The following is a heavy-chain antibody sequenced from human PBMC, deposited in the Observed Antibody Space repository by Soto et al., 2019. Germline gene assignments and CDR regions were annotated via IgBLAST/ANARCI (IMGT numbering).Heavy chain of an antibody. CDR3: ARDPPNYDILTGYPY. CDR1: GFTFSSYA. D-gene: IGHD3-9*01. Sequence: PGGSLRLSCAASGFTFSSYAMHWVRQAPGKGLEWVAVISYDGSNKYYADSVKGRFTISRDNSKNTLYLQMNSLRAEDTAVYYCARDPPNYDILTGYPYWGQGTLVTVSS. J-gene: IGHJ4*02. V-gene: IGHV3-30-3*01. CDR2: ISYDGSNK.